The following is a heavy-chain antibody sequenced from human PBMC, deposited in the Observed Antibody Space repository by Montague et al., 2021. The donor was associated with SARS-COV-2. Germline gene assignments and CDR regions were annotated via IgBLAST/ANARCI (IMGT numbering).Heavy chain of an antibody. CDR2: IKGDGSEK. CDR1: GFTLNTYW. CDR3: AREGSTETTSGAFDV. V-gene: IGHV3-7*01. Sequence: SLRLSCAASGFTLNTYWMSWVRQAPGKGLEWVANIKGDGSEKVYXDSVKGRFTISRDNAKNSLYLQMNSLKVEDTAVYYCAREGSTETTSGAFDVWGQGTMVTVSS. J-gene: IGHJ3*01. D-gene: IGHD1-1*01.